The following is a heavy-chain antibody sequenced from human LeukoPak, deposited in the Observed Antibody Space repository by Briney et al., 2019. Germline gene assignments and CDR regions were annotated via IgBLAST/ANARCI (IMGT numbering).Heavy chain of an antibody. J-gene: IGHJ5*02. D-gene: IGHD2-21*02. CDR1: GFTVSSNY. CDR2: IYSGVST. CDR3: ARDARFRRGGDANWFDP. Sequence: GGSLRLSCAASGFTVSSNYMSWVRQAPGKGLEWVSVIYSGVSTYYADSVKGRFTISRDNSKNTLYLQMNRLRAEDTAVYYCARDARFRRGGDANWFDPWGQGTLVTVSS. V-gene: IGHV3-66*01.